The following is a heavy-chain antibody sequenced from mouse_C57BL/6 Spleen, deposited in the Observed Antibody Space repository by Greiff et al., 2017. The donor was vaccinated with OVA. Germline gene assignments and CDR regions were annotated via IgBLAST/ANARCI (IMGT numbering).Heavy chain of an antibody. D-gene: IGHD2-5*01. CDR2: ISYDGSN. V-gene: IGHV3-6*01. CDR3: AREDYYSNYDYAMDY. CDR1: GYSITSGYY. J-gene: IGHJ4*01. Sequence: EVKLMESGPGLVKPSQSLSLTCSVTGYSITSGYYWNWIRQFPGNKLEWMGYISYDGSNNYNPSLKNRISITRDTSKNQFFLKLNSVTTEDTATYYCAREDYYSNYDYAMDYWGQGTSVTVSS.